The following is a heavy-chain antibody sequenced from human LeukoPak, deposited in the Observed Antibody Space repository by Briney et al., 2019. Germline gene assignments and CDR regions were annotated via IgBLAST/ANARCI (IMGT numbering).Heavy chain of an antibody. CDR2: ISSSGSTI. D-gene: IGHD4-23*01. CDR1: GFTFSTYA. Sequence: GGSLRLSCAASGFTFSTYAMSWVRQAPGKGLEWVSYISSSGSTIYYADSVKGRFTISRDNAKNSLYLQMNSLRAEDTAVYYCAREPGNGWFDPWGQGTLVTVSS. J-gene: IGHJ5*02. V-gene: IGHV3-48*03. CDR3: AREPGNGWFDP.